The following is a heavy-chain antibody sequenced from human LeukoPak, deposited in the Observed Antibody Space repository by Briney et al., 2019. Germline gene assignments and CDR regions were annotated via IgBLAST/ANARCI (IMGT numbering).Heavy chain of an antibody. J-gene: IGHJ4*02. D-gene: IGHD5-12*01. CDR2: INHSGST. V-gene: IGHV4-34*01. Sequence: SETLSLICAVYGGSFSGYYWSWIRQPPGKGLEWIGEINHSGSTNYNPSLKSRVTISVDTSKNQFSLKLSSVTAADTAVYYCARPYDSYFDYWGQGTLVTVSS. CDR1: GGSFSGYY. CDR3: ARPYDSYFDY.